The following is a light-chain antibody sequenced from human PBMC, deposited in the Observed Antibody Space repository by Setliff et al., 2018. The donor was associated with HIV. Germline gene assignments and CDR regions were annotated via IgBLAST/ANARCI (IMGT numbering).Light chain of an antibody. CDR3: CSNTGSNTYV. CDR1: SNDVGRYDI. CDR2: KAT. Sequence: QSALTQPASVSGSPGQSITISCTGTSNDVGRYDIVSRYQQHPARAPKLIIYKATRRPSGVSNRFAGSKSGNTASLTISWFQAEDEADYYCCSNTGSNTYVFGSGTNVTVL. J-gene: IGLJ1*01. V-gene: IGLV2-23*01.